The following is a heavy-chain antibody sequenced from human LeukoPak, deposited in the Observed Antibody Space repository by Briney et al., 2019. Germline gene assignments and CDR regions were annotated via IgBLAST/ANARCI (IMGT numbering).Heavy chain of an antibody. CDR1: GGSFSGYY. D-gene: IGHD5-18*01. J-gene: IGHJ3*02. CDR2: IYTSGST. Sequence: SETLSLTCAVYGGSFSGYYWSWIRQPAGKGLEWIGRIYTSGSTNYNPSLKSRVTMSVDTSKNQFSLKLSSVTAADTAVYYCARINSYGGSDAFDIWGQGTMVTVSS. V-gene: IGHV4-59*10. CDR3: ARINSYGGSDAFDI.